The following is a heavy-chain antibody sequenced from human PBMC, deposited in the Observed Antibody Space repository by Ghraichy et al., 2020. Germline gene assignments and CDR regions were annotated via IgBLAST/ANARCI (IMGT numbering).Heavy chain of an antibody. CDR2: ISVGGGTI. Sequence: GGSLRLSCEASGFTFSDYYRSWIRQAPGKGLQWIAYISVGGGTISYSDSVRGRFTISRDSAKNSVSLQMNGLGPDDTAVYYCARDRKIGAAQRFDLWGQGTLVTVSS. V-gene: IGHV3-11*01. CDR3: ARDRKIGAAQRFDL. CDR1: GFTFSDYY. D-gene: IGHD1-14*01. J-gene: IGHJ5*02.